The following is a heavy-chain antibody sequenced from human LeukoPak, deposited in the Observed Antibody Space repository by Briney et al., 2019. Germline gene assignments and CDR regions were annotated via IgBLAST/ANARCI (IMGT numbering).Heavy chain of an antibody. CDR2: IHAIGSA. J-gene: IGHJ3*01. Sequence: PSETLSLTCTVSGGPMSDSYRYWIQHSAATGMEWIGRIHAIGSANYNPSLKSRVIISLDTSKNQFSLSLSAVTAADTATYYCARILDRDAWGQGTLVTVSP. CDR3: ARILDRDA. V-gene: IGHV4-4*07. D-gene: IGHD3-22*01. CDR1: GGPMSDSY.